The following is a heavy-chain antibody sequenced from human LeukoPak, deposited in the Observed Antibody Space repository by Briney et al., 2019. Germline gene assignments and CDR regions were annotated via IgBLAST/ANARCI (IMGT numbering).Heavy chain of an antibody. D-gene: IGHD1-26*01. CDR2: IKSKTDGGTT. CDR3: TTASGSYYGLDAFDI. Sequence: GGSLRLSCAASGFTFRNAWMSWVRQAPGKGLEGVGRIKSKTDGGTTDYAAPVKGRFTISRDDSKNTLYLQMNSLKTEDTAVYYCTTASGSYYGLDAFDIWGQGAMVTVSS. V-gene: IGHV3-15*01. J-gene: IGHJ3*02. CDR1: GFTFRNAW.